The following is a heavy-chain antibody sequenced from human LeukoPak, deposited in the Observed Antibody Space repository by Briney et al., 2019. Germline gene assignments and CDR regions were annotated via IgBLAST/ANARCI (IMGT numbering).Heavy chain of an antibody. CDR3: ARLLTRDYNYWLDP. CDR2: MNPNSGGT. D-gene: IGHD5-24*01. J-gene: IGHJ5*02. V-gene: IGHV1-2*02. CDR1: GYTFTGYY. Sequence: ASVKVSCKASGYTFTGYYMHWVRQAPGQGLEWMGWMNPNSGGTNYAQKFQGRVTMTRDTSISTAYMELSRLRYDDTAVYYCARLLTRDYNYWLDPWGRGTLVTVSS.